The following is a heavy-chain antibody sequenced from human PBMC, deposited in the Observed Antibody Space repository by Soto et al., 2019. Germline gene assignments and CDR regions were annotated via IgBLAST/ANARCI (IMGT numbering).Heavy chain of an antibody. D-gene: IGHD3-10*01. Sequence: GGSVKVSCKASGYTFTGHYMHWVRQVSGKGLEYLGWLKSDNGGAYSAPKFQGRVTFTRDTSTTTAYMELSGLRSDDTAVYFCARDLCPLGSGSACPKFGLGFWGQGTTVTSP. V-gene: IGHV1-2*02. J-gene: IGHJ6*02. CDR1: GYTFTGHY. CDR3: ARDLCPLGSGSACPKFGLGF. CDR2: LKSDNGGA.